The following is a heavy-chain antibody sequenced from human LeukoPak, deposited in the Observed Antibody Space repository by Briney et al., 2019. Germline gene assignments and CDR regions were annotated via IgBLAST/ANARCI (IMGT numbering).Heavy chain of an antibody. CDR3: ERDAQRGFDYSNSLQY. Sequence: GTSLRLSCAASGFIFSHYALHWVRQAPGKGLEWVAVIWSDGTNRYYGDSVKGRFSISRDDSQKRVFLQMNNLRADDTAVYYCERDAQRGFDYSNSLQYWGQGALVTVSS. J-gene: IGHJ4*02. V-gene: IGHV3-33*01. D-gene: IGHD4-11*01. CDR1: GFIFSHYA. CDR2: IWSDGTNR.